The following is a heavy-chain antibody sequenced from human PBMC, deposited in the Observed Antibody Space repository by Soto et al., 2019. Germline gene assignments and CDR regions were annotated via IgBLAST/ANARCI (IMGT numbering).Heavy chain of an antibody. CDR3: ARSGALGAVAVDY. D-gene: IGHD6-19*01. CDR1: GGSISSGGYS. Sequence: QLQLQESGSGLVKPSQTLSLTCAVSGGSISSGGYSWSWIRQPPGKGLEWIGYIYHSGSTYYNPSLKSRVTIAVDSSRNQFALKLTSVTAADTAGYYWARSGALGAVAVDYWGQGTLVTVSS. J-gene: IGHJ4*02. V-gene: IGHV4-30-2*01. CDR2: IYHSGST.